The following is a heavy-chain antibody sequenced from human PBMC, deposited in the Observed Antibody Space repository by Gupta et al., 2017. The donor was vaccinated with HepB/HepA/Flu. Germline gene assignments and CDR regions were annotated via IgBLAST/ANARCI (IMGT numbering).Heavy chain of an antibody. CDR1: GFTFSDYY. Sequence: QVQLVESGGGLVKPGGSLRLSCAASGFTFSDYYMNWIRQTPERGLEWISYISKYSTDVNYADSVRGRFTISRDNARTSVFLQMNSLRAEDTAIYYCGSVARLAAHWGPGTLVTVSS. J-gene: IGHJ4*02. CDR3: GSVARLAAH. CDR2: ISKYSTDV. D-gene: IGHD6-19*01. V-gene: IGHV3-11*05.